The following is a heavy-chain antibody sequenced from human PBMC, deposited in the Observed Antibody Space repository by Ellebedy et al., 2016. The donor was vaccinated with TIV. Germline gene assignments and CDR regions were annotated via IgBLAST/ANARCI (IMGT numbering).Heavy chain of an antibody. CDR1: GFTFSSYV. CDR2: VSYDGTNDQ. D-gene: IGHD5-18*01. J-gene: IGHJ4*02. V-gene: IGHV3-30*04. Sequence: GGSLRLSCAASGFTFSSYVMHWVRQAPGKGLEWVAVVSYDGTNDQYYADSVKGRFIISRDNFKNTLYLQMNSLRPEDTAVYYCARPQNRFGYLYFFDLWGQGTLVTVSS. CDR3: ARPQNRFGYLYFFDL.